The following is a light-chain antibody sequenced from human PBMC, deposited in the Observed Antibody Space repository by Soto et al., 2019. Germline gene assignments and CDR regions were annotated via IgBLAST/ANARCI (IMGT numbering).Light chain of an antibody. CDR3: QQSHSTPIT. V-gene: IGKV1-39*01. CDR1: HSISSY. J-gene: IGKJ5*01. CDR2: AAS. Sequence: DIHMTESPSSLSASVGERVTFTCWSSHSISSYLNFYQQTPETAPKFLIYAASNLPGGVASRFSGSGSRTDFTLTISSLQPDDFANYCCQQSHSTPITFGQGTRLEI.